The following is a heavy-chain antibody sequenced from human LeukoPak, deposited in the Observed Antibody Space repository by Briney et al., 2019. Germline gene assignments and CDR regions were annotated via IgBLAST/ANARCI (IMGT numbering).Heavy chain of an antibody. Sequence: GGSLRLSCAASGFTVSSNYMSWVRQAPGKGLEWVSVIYSGDSTYYADSVKGRFTISRDNSKNTLYLQMNSLRAEDTAVYYCAKESGSYIPDYWGQGTLVTVSS. J-gene: IGHJ4*02. V-gene: IGHV3-53*01. D-gene: IGHD1-26*01. CDR3: AKESGSYIPDY. CDR1: GFTVSSNY. CDR2: IYSGDST.